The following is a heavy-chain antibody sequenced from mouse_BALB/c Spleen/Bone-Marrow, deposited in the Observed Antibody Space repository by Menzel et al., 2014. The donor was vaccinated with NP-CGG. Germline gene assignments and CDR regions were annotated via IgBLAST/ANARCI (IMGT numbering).Heavy chain of an antibody. Sequence: LQQSGPELVRPGVSVKISCKGSGYKFTDYAMHWVKQSHAKSLEWIGLISTYSGNTHYNQKFKGKATMTVDKSSSTSYMELARLTSEDSAVYYCARNFYGSAYFGFWGRGSTLTVSS. V-gene: IGHV1-67*01. CDR3: ARNFYGSAYFGF. D-gene: IGHD1-1*01. J-gene: IGHJ2*01. CDR2: ISTYSGNT. CDR1: GYKFTDYA.